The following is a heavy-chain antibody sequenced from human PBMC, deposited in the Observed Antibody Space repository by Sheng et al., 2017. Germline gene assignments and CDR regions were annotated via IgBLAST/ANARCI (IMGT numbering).Heavy chain of an antibody. CDR2: IYHSGST. V-gene: IGHV4-38-2*01. CDR3: ARARGYSSSWYGY. CDR1: GYSISSGYY. J-gene: IGHJ4*02. Sequence: QVQLQESGPGLVKPSETLSLTCAVSGYSISSGYYWGWIRQPPGKGLEWIGSIYHSGSTYYNPSLKSRVTISVDTSKNQFSLKLSSVTAADTAVYYCARARGYSSSWYGYWGQGTLVTVSS. D-gene: IGHD6-13*01.